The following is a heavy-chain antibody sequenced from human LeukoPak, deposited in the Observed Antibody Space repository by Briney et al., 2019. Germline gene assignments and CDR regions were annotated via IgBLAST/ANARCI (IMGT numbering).Heavy chain of an antibody. J-gene: IGHJ5*02. V-gene: IGHV1-46*01. CDR3: ARDPSGESTPNWFDP. CDR2: INPSGGST. Sequence: ASAKVSCKASGYTFTSYYMHWVRQAPGQGLEWMGIINPSGGSTSYAQKFQGRVTMTRDTSTSTVYMELSSLRSEDTAVYYCARDPSGESTPNWFDPWGQGTLVTVSS. D-gene: IGHD3-10*01. CDR1: GYTFTSYY.